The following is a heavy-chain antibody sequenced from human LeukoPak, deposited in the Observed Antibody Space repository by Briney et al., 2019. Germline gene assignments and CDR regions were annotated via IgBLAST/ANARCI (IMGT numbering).Heavy chain of an antibody. D-gene: IGHD3-10*01. CDR3: ARYVVYGSGKYYFDY. Sequence: SETLSLTCTVSGGSTASSSHYWGWIRQSPGKGLEWIAIMYYTGSTYYNPPLKSRVTISVDTSKNQFSLKLSSVTAADTAVYYCARYVVYGSGKYYFDYWGQGTLVTVSS. CDR1: GGSTASSSHY. CDR2: MYYTGST. V-gene: IGHV4-39*01. J-gene: IGHJ4*02.